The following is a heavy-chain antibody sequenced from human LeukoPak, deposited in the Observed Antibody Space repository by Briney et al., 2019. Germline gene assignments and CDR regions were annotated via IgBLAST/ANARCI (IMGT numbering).Heavy chain of an antibody. J-gene: IGHJ5*02. CDR1: GFTFSTYGRFA. CDR3: ARDRDGSGSYFTYWFDP. D-gene: IGHD3-10*01. CDR2: LSYDGSEK. V-gene: IGHV3-30*01. Sequence: GGSLRLSCVVSGFTFSTYGRFAMHWLRQAPGKGLECVAVLSYDGSEKKYADSVKGRFTISRDNSKNIVYLEMNSLRVEDTAVYYCARDRDGSGSYFTYWFDPWGQGTLVTVSS.